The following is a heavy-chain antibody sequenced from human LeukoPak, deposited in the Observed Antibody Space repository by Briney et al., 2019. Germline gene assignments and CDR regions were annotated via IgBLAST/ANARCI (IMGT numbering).Heavy chain of an antibody. V-gene: IGHV4-61*02. D-gene: IGHD6-19*01. CDR1: GGSISSGGYS. CDR3: ASGSSGWYGSWFDP. CDR2: IYTSGST. Sequence: PSETLSLTCAVSGGSISSGGYSWSWIRQPAGKGLEWIGRIYTSGSTNYNPSLKSRVTMSVDTSKNQFSLKLSSVTAADTAVYYCASGSSGWYGSWFDPWGQGTLVTVSS. J-gene: IGHJ5*02.